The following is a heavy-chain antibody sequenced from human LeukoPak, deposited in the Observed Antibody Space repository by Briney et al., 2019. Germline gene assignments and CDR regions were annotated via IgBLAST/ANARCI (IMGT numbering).Heavy chain of an antibody. CDR2: INHSGST. D-gene: IGHD3-16*02. CDR1: GGSFSGYY. J-gene: IGHJ4*02. CDR3: ARASAYVWGSYRHPIDY. Sequence: KPSETLSLTCAVYGGSFSGYYWSWIRQPPGKGLEWIGEINHSGSTNYNPSLKSRVTISVDTSKNQFSLKLSSVTAADTAVYYCARASAYVWGSYRHPIDYWGQGTLVTVSS. V-gene: IGHV4-34*01.